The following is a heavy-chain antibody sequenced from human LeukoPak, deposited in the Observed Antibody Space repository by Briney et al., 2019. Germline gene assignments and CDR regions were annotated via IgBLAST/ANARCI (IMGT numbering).Heavy chain of an antibody. CDR1: GFTLSSHS. Sequence: GALRLSCAASGFTLSSHSMNWVRQAPGKGLVCVSRINIDGTSTSYADSVKGRFTISRDNAKNALYLRMNSLRAEDTAVYYCARGSSGWYGIDYWGQGALVNVSS. CDR3: ARGSSGWYGIDY. V-gene: IGHV3-74*01. D-gene: IGHD6-19*01. CDR2: INIDGTST. J-gene: IGHJ4*02.